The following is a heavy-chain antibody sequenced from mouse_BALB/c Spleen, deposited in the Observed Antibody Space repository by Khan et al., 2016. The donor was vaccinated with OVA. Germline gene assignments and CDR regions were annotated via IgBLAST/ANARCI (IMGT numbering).Heavy chain of an antibody. V-gene: IGHV4-2*02. Sequence: EVKLLESGGGLVQPGGSLILSCAASGFDFSRYWMSWARQAPGKGQEWIGEINPGSRTINYTPSLKDKFIISRDNAKNTLYLQMRKVRSEDTALYYCARLERYGQLANWGQGTLVTVSA. CDR3: ARLERYGQLAN. CDR1: GFDFSRYW. J-gene: IGHJ3*01. D-gene: IGHD2-14*01. CDR2: INPGSRTI.